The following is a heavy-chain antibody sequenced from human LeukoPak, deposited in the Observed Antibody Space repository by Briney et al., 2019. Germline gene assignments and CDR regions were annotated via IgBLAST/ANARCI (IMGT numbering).Heavy chain of an antibody. V-gene: IGHV4-39*01. CDR3: SRAYYHASSAFDI. Sequence: SETLSLTCTVSGASISSSTYYWGWIRQPPGKGLECIGIIYYSGSTYYNPSLTSRVTISADTSKNQFSLKLSSVTAADTAVYYCSRAYYHASSAFDIWGQGTMVTVSS. D-gene: IGHD3-22*01. CDR1: GASISSSTYY. CDR2: IYYSGST. J-gene: IGHJ3*02.